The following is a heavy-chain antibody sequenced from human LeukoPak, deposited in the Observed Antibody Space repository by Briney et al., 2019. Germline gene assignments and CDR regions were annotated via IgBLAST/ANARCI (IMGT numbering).Heavy chain of an antibody. Sequence: GGSLRLSCAASGFTISDDYMSCLPQAPGKGREWVSYISSSGSTIYYADSVKGRFTISRDNAKNSLYLQMSSLRAEDTAVYYCARDKVTMVRGVPLSKARDGMDVWGQGTTVTVSS. CDR3: ARDKVTMVRGVPLSKARDGMDV. V-gene: IGHV3-11*01. D-gene: IGHD3-10*01. J-gene: IGHJ6*02. CDR2: ISSSGSTI. CDR1: GFTISDDY.